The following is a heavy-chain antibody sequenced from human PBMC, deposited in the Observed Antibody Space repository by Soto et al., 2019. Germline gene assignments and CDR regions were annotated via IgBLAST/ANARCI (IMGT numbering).Heavy chain of an antibody. Sequence: SETLSFTCTVSNGSVSSGTYSWSWVRQPPGKGLEWIGYIYYSGTTYYTPSLKSRLTMSMDRPNDHFSLNLTSVTAADTAVYFCARGHYYYGMDVWGQGITVTISS. V-gene: IGHV4-30-2*01. CDR3: ARGHYYYGMDV. J-gene: IGHJ6*02. CDR1: NGSVSSGTYS. CDR2: IYYSGTT.